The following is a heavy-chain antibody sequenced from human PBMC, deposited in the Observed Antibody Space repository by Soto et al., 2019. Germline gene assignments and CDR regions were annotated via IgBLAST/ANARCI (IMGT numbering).Heavy chain of an antibody. CDR1: GYTFTSYA. D-gene: IGHD3-9*01. CDR2: INAGNGNT. Sequence: GASVKVSCKASGYTFTSYAMHWVRQAPGQRLEWMGWINAGNGNTKYSQKFQGRVTITRDTSASTAYMELSSLRSEDTAVYYCARVGRFFDWLSLFDYWGQGNLVSVSS. V-gene: IGHV1-3*01. J-gene: IGHJ4*02. CDR3: ARVGRFFDWLSLFDY.